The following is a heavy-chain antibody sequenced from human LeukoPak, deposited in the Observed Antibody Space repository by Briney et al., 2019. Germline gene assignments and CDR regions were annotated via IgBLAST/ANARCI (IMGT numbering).Heavy chain of an antibody. CDR2: INAGNGNT. D-gene: IGHD3-10*01. V-gene: IGHV1-3*01. J-gene: IGHJ4*02. CDR3: ARGDYYGSGRGVDY. CDR1: GYTFTSYA. Sequence: ASVKVSCKASGYTFTSYAMHWVRQAPGQRLEWMGWINAGNGNTKYSHKFQGRVTITRDTSASTAYMGLSSLRSEDTAVYYCARGDYYGSGRGVDYWGQGTLVTVSS.